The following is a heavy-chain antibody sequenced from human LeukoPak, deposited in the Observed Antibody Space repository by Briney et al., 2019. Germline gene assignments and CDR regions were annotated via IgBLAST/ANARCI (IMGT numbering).Heavy chain of an antibody. D-gene: IGHD5-12*01. Sequence: GGSLRLSCAASGFTFSSYSMNWVRQAPGKGLEWVSSISSSSSYIYYADSVKGRFTISRDNAKNSLYLQMNSLRAEDTAVYYCARDKTSGYRPRGVMDVWGKGTTVTVSS. V-gene: IGHV3-21*01. J-gene: IGHJ6*04. CDR3: ARDKTSGYRPRGVMDV. CDR1: GFTFSSYS. CDR2: ISSSSSYI.